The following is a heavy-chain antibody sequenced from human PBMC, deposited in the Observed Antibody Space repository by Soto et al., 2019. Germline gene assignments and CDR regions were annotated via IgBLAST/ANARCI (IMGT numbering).Heavy chain of an antibody. D-gene: IGHD2-2*01. CDR3: ARGVGYCSSTSCYYDY. J-gene: IGHJ4*02. Sequence: EVLLVESGGGLVQPGGSLRLSCAASGFTFTSYSMNWVHQAPGKGLEWVSYISSGSSSIYYADSVKGRFTISRDNAKNSLYLQMNSLRAEDTAVYYCARGVGYCSSTSCYYDYWGQGTLVTVSS. V-gene: IGHV3-48*01. CDR1: GFTFTSYS. CDR2: ISSGSSSI.